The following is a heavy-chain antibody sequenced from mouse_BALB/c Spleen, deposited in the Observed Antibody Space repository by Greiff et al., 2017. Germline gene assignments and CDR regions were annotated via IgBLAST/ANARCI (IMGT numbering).Heavy chain of an antibody. Sequence: EVQLQESGGGLVQPGGSLKLSCAASGFTFSSYGMSWVRQTPDKRLELVATINSNGGSTYYPDSVKGRFTISRDNAKNTLYLQMSSLKSEDTAMYYCARDEGGRFLYYYAMDYWGQGTSVTVSS. CDR1: GFTFSSYG. CDR2: INSNGGST. J-gene: IGHJ4*01. V-gene: IGHV5-6-3*01. D-gene: IGHD1-1*01. CDR3: ARDEGGRFLYYYAMDY.